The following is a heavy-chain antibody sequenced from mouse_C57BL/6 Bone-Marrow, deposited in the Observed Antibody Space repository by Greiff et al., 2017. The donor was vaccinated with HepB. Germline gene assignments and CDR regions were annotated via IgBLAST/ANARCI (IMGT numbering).Heavy chain of an antibody. Sequence: QVQLKQPGAELVKPGASVKLSCKASGYTFTSYWMHWVKQRPGQGLEWIGMIHPNSGSTNYNEKFKSKATLTVDKSSSTAYMQLSSLTSEDSAVYYCASNWGPYYCDYWGQGTTLTVSS. D-gene: IGHD4-1*01. V-gene: IGHV1-64*01. CDR3: ASNWGPYYCDY. J-gene: IGHJ2*01. CDR1: GYTFTSYW. CDR2: IHPNSGST.